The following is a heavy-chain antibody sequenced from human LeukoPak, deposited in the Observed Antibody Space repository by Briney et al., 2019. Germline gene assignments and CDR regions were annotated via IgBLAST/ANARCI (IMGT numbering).Heavy chain of an antibody. V-gene: IGHV3-7*03. Sequence: GGSLRLSCTASGFTFSDYWMTWVRQAPGKGPEWVANIKQDGSQRYYVDSVRGRFTISRDNAKNSLFLQMNSLRAEDTAVYYCARDWGYWGQGTLVTVSS. CDR3: ARDWGY. D-gene: IGHD7-27*01. CDR1: GFTFSDYW. CDR2: IKQDGSQR. J-gene: IGHJ4*02.